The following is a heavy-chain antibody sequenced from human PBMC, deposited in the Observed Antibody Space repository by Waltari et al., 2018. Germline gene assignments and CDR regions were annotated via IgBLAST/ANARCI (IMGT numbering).Heavy chain of an antibody. D-gene: IGHD3-3*01. CDR2: IYYRGTT. CDR3: ASYDIWNGYYLDW. Sequence: QLQLQESGPGLVNPSETLSLTCPVSGESINRDNSYWAWIRRPPGKGLEWIGSIYYRGTTYYSPSLNSRVTISIDTSRKQFSLKLTSVTAADTATYYCASYDIWNGYYLDWWGQGTLVTVSS. J-gene: IGHJ4*02. CDR1: GESINRDNSY. V-gene: IGHV4-39*01.